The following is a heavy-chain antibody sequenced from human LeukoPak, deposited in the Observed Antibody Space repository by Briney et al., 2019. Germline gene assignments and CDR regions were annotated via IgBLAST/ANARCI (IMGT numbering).Heavy chain of an antibody. D-gene: IGHD3-10*01. CDR1: GYTFTSYD. Sequence: ASVKVSCKASGYTFTSYDINWLRQATGQGLEWMGWMNPNSGNTGYAQKFQGRVTTTRNTSISTAYMELSSLRSEDTAVYYCARDLWFGELFNNWFDPWGQGTLVTVSS. J-gene: IGHJ5*02. V-gene: IGHV1-8*01. CDR3: ARDLWFGELFNNWFDP. CDR2: MNPNSGNT.